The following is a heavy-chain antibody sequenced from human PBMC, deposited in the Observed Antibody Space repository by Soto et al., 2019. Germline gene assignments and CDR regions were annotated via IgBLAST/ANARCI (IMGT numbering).Heavy chain of an antibody. CDR1: GFSLVGYG. J-gene: IGHJ4*02. CDR3: AGRGEVEVTGFVY. Sequence: GSLSLSFAASGFSLVGYGMTWVRQAPVKVLEWVSIISCSGGSSYHADSVRVRITISRDNSKNTLFLQMNNLRAEYTAIYYCAGRGEVEVTGFVYCGQVTMGTDSS. D-gene: IGHD3-22*01. V-gene: IGHV3-23*01. CDR2: ISCSGGSS.